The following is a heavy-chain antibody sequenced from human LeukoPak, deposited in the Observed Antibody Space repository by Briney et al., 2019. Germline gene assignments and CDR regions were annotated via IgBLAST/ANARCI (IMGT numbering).Heavy chain of an antibody. Sequence: GGSLRLSCAASGFTFSSYSMNWVRQAPGKGLEWVSYISSSSSTIYYADSVKGRFTISRDNAKNSLYLQMNSLRAEDTAVYYCAKKENSKAPYNYTNYLDVGEKGT. D-gene: IGHD5-24*01. J-gene: IGHJ6*03. CDR2: ISSSSSTI. CDR1: GFTFSSYS. CDR3: AKKENSKAPYNYTNYLDV. V-gene: IGHV3-48*01.